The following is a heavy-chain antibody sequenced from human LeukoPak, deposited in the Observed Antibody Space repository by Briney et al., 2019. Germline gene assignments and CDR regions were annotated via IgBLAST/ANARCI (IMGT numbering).Heavy chain of an antibody. CDR1: GGSISSSSYY. Sequence: KSSETLSLTCTVSGGSISSSSYYWGWIRQPPGKGLEWIGSIYYSGSTYYNPSLKSRVTISVDTSKNQFSLKLSSVTAADTAVYYCARHMSLGVVVTAILFDYWGQGTLVTVSS. D-gene: IGHD2-21*02. V-gene: IGHV4-39*01. CDR2: IYYSGST. J-gene: IGHJ4*02. CDR3: ARHMSLGVVVTAILFDY.